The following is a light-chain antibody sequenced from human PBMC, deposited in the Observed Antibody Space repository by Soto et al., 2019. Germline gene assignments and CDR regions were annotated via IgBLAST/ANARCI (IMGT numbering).Light chain of an antibody. V-gene: IGLV2-14*03. J-gene: IGLJ1*01. CDR2: DVS. CDR1: SSDVDTYNY. CDR3: CSLSPGSPCFV. Sequence: QSVLTQRASVSGSPGQSITISCSGISSDVDTYNYVSWYQLHPGKAPKVVIYDVSSRPSGVSNRFSGSRSGNTASLTISGPQGENEAIFYCCSLSPGSPCFVLGTGTKATVL.